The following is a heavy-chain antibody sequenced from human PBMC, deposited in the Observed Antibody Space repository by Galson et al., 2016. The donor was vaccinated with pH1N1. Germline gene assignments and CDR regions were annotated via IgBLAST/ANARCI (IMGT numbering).Heavy chain of an antibody. CDR2: IDWDDDK. V-gene: IGHV2-70*01. CDR1: GFSLRTSGMC. J-gene: IGHJ4*02. D-gene: IGHD4-17*01. CDR3: ARIQYGDYVGYFDY. Sequence: PALVKPTQTLTLTCTFSGFSLRTSGMCVSWIRQPPGKALEWLALIDWDDDKYYSTSLKTRPTISKDTSKNQVVLTMTNMDPVDTATYYCARIQYGDYVGYFDYWGQGTLVTVSS.